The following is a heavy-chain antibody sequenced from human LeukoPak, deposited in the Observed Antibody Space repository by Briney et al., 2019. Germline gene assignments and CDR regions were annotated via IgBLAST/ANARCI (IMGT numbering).Heavy chain of an antibody. J-gene: IGHJ3*02. V-gene: IGHV3-48*01. CDR2: ISSCSSTI. CDR1: GFTFSSYS. CDR3: ARSLRDPVAFDI. Sequence: PGGSLRLSCAASGFTFSSYSMNWVRQAPGKGLEWVSYISSCSSTIYYADSVKGRFTISRDNAKNSLYLQMNSLRAEDTAVYYCARSLRDPVAFDIWGQGTMVTVSS.